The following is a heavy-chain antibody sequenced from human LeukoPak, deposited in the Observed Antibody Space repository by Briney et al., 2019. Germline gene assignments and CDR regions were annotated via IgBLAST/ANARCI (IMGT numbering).Heavy chain of an antibody. CDR3: ARDYKYAFDN. J-gene: IGHJ4*02. CDR2: IGIDSGNT. D-gene: IGHD5-24*01. CDR1: GFTFSDYS. Sequence: GGSLRLSCAASGFTFSDYSINWVRQAPGKGLEWISYIGIDSGNTNYADSVKGRFAISGDKAKNSLYLQMNSLRVEDTAVYYCARDYKYAFDNWGQGTLVTVSS. V-gene: IGHV3-48*01.